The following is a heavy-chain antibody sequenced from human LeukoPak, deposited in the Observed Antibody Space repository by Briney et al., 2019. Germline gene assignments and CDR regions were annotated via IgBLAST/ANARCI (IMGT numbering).Heavy chain of an antibody. CDR1: GFSFSHYS. CDR3: VRPQVEDPYGGYFQY. Sequence: PGGSLRLSCEASGFSFSHYSMHWVRQAPGKGLEWVSSINQRSSFTYYADSVEGRFTVSRDNAKNSLFLEMNSLRVDDTAVYYCVRPQVEDPYGGYFQYWGQGSLVTVSS. J-gene: IGHJ1*01. D-gene: IGHD4-17*01. V-gene: IGHV3-21*01. CDR2: INQRSSFT.